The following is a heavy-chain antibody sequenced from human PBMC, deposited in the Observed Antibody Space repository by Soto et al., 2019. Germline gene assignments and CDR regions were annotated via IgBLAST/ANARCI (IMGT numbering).Heavy chain of an antibody. CDR3: ARGRYCLTGRCFPNWFDS. J-gene: IGHJ5*01. CDR1: GDSISTVDYF. D-gene: IGHD2-15*01. Sequence: SETLSLTCSVSGDSISTVDYFWAWIRQPPGQALEYIGYIYKSTTTYYNPSSESRVAISLDTSKSQFSLTVTSVTAADTAVYFCARGRYCLTGRCFPNWFDSWGQGTLVTVSS. V-gene: IGHV4-30-4*01. CDR2: IYKSTTT.